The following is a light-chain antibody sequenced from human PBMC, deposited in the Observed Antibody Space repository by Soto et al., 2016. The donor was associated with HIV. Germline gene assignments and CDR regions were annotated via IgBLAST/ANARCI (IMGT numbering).Light chain of an antibody. CDR3: QQYNTAPWT. J-gene: IGKJ1*01. CDR1: QSVSVW. CDR2: KTS. V-gene: IGKV1-5*03. Sequence: DIQMTQFPSTLSASIGDRVTITCRASQSVSVWLAWYQQKPGKAPNLLIFKTSTLEVGVPSRFSGSGSGTDFTLTLSSVQPDDVGTYYCQQYNTAPWTFGQGDQSRIET.